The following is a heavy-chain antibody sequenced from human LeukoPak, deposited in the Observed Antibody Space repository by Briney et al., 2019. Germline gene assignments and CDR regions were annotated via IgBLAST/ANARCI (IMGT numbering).Heavy chain of an antibody. D-gene: IGHD6-19*01. J-gene: IGHJ4*02. CDR1: RFXFSTYA. CDR3: AKAGIGVVGYFDY. V-gene: IGHV3-64*04. CDR2: ISANGGST. Sequence: PGGSLRLSCSASRFXFSTYAMNWVRQAPGKGLEYVSGISANGGSTYYADSVKGRFTISRDNSKNTLYLQMNSLRDEDTALYYCAKAGIGVVGYFDYWGQGTLVTVSS.